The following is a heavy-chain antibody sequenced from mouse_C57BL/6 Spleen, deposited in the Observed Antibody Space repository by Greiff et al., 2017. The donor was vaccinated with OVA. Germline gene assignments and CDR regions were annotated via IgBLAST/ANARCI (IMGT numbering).Heavy chain of an antibody. CDR2: ISDGGSYT. CDR3: ARAPLLRGVDY. CDR1: GFTFSSYA. V-gene: IGHV5-4*01. D-gene: IGHD1-1*01. J-gene: IGHJ2*01. Sequence: EVQGVESGGGLVKPGGSLKLSCAASGFTFSSYAMSWVRQTPEKRLEWVATISDGGSYTYYPDNVKGRFTISRDNAKNNLYLQMSHLKSEDTAMYYCARAPLLRGVDYWGQGTTLTVSS.